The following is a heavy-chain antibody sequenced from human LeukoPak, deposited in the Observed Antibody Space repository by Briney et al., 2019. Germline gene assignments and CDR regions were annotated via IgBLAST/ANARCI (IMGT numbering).Heavy chain of an antibody. CDR3: AKEKSGALDI. J-gene: IGHJ3*02. V-gene: IGHV3-23*01. CDR1: GFTFSIYT. Sequence: GGSLRLSCAASGFTFSIYTLSWVRQAPGKGLEWVSVISGSGYSTYYADSVKGRFTISRDSSKNTLFLQMDSLRAEDTALYYCAKEKSGALDIWGQGTMVTVSS. CDR2: ISGSGYST.